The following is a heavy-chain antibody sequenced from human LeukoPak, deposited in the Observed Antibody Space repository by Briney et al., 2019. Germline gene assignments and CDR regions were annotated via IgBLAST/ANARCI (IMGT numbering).Heavy chain of an antibody. J-gene: IGHJ4*02. CDR1: GFTFSSYW. CDR3: ATFTERENYHYTANL. V-gene: IGHV3-74*01. Sequence: LGGSLRLSCPAPGFTFSSYWMHWLRQAAGKGLAWVSRIISDGSSTNYADSGKGQFTISTDNAKNTLYLQMNSLRAEDTAVYYCATFTERENYHYTANLWGQGTLVIVS. D-gene: IGHD3-16*02. CDR2: IISDGSST.